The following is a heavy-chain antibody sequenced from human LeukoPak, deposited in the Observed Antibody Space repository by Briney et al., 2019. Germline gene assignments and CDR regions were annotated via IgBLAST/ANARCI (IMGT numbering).Heavy chain of an antibody. CDR1: GGSFSGYY. CDR2: INHSGST. J-gene: IGHJ6*02. V-gene: IGHV4-34*01. D-gene: IGHD5-18*01. CDR3: ASTTRGYSYGSRYYYYGMDV. Sequence: SETLSLTSAVYGGSFSGYYWSWIRQPPGKGLEWIGEINHSGSTNYNPSPKSRVTISVDTSKNQFSLKLSSVTAADTAVYYCASTTRGYSYGSRYYYYGMDVWGQGTTVTVSS.